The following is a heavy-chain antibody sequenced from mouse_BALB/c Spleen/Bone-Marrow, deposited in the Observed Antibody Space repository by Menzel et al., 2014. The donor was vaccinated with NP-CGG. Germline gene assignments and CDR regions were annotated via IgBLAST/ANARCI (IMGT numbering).Heavy chain of an antibody. V-gene: IGHV1-5*01. J-gene: IGHJ2*01. CDR2: IHPGNSDT. Sequence: EVQVVESGTVLARPGAAVKMSCKASGYTFSNYWMHWIKQRPGQGLEWIGTIHPGNSDTTYNQKFKGKAKLTAVTSTSTAYMELSSLTNEDAAVYYCTALARNSFDYWGQGTTLTVSS. CDR3: TALARNSFDY. D-gene: IGHD3-1*01. CDR1: GYTFSNYW.